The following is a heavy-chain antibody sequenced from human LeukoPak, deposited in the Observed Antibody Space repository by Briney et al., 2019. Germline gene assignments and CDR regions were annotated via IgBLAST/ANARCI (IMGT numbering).Heavy chain of an antibody. V-gene: IGHV3-23*01. Sequence: GGALRLSCAAPGFTFSNYAMNWGRQAPGEGLGWVSTIINSGGSTYYADSVKGRFTISRDSSKNTLYLQMNSLRDEDTAVYYCAKDIYGDYGGLDYWGQGTLVTVSS. J-gene: IGHJ4*02. CDR3: AKDIYGDYGGLDY. CDR2: IINSGGST. CDR1: GFTFSNYA. D-gene: IGHD4-17*01.